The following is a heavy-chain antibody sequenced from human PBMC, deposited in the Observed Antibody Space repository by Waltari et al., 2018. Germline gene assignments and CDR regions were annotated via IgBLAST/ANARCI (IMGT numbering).Heavy chain of an antibody. V-gene: IGHV1-8*01. CDR1: GYPFTSYD. CDR3: ARINSDFWSGYLHRAFDI. Sequence: QVQLVQSGAEVKKPGSSVKVYCQASGYPFTSYDIKWVRKATGPGLEWMGWMNPNSGNTGYAQKFQGRVTMTRNTSISTAYMELSSLRSEDTAVYYCARINSDFWSGYLHRAFDIWGQGTMVTVSS. CDR2: MNPNSGNT. D-gene: IGHD3-3*01. J-gene: IGHJ3*02.